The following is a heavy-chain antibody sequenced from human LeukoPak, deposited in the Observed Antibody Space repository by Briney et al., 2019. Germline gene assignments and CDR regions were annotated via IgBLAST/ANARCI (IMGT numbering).Heavy chain of an antibody. J-gene: IGHJ3*02. CDR3: AKVLIWTYGSGNYYKGAFDI. D-gene: IGHD3-10*01. Sequence: GRSLRLSCAASGFTVSSNYMSWVRQAPGKGLEWVSVIYSGGSTYYADSVKGRFTISRDNSKNTLYLQMNSLRAEDTAVYYCAKVLIWTYGSGNYYKGAFDIWGQGTMVTVFS. CDR2: IYSGGST. CDR1: GFTVSSNY. V-gene: IGHV3-53*01.